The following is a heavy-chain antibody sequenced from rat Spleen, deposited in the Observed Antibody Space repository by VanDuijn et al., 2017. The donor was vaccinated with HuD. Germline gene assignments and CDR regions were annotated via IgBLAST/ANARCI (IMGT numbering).Heavy chain of an antibody. CDR2: ISTGGANT. CDR3: ARAGYLRDWYFDF. Sequence: EVQLVESGGGLVQPGRSLKLSCEVSGFTFNNYDMAWIRQAPTKGLEWVASISTGGANTYYRDSVKGRFTISRDNAKSTLSLQMDSLRSEDTATYYCARAGYLRDWYFDFWGPGTMVAVSS. D-gene: IGHD2-2*01. V-gene: IGHV5-25*01. J-gene: IGHJ1*01. CDR1: GFTFNNYD.